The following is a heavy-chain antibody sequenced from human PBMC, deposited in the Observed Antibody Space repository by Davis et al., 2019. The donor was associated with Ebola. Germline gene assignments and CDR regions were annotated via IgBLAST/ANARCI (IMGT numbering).Heavy chain of an antibody. Sequence: PGGSLRLSCAASGFTFSGSSMNWVRRAPGKGLEWVSHISVGTGTIAYADSVKGRFTMSRDNAKNSLYLQMNTLRDEDTAVYYCARGRDYAFDIWGQGTMVTVSS. V-gene: IGHV3-48*02. D-gene: IGHD2-21*02. CDR3: ARGRDYAFDI. CDR1: GFTFSGSS. J-gene: IGHJ3*02. CDR2: ISVGTGTI.